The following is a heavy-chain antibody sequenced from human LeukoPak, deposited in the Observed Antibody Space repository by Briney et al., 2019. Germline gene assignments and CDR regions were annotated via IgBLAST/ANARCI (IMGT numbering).Heavy chain of an antibody. V-gene: IGHV3-30*18. CDR1: GFTLSSYG. D-gene: IGHD4-23*01. CDR3: AKVYGGNGNDAFDI. Sequence: PGRSLRLSCAASGFTLSSYGMHWVRQAPGKGLEWVALILYDGSNKYYADSVKGRFTISRDNSKNTLYLQMNSLRAEDTAVYYCAKVYGGNGNDAFDIWGQGTMVTVSP. J-gene: IGHJ3*02. CDR2: ILYDGSNK.